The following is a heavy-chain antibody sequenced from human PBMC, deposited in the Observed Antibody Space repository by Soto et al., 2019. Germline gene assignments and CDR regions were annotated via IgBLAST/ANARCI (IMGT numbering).Heavy chain of an antibody. Sequence: EVQLVESGGGLVQPGGSLRLSCTASGFTFSGFWMHWVRQDPGKGLVWVSRINGDGSVTNYAATVKGRFTISRDNAKNALYRQMNSLWVEDVSEYYFVSVKETSGWGAFYYLGQGTLVTVSS. V-gene: IGHV3-74*01. CDR2: INGDGSVT. CDR3: VSVKETSGWGAFYY. J-gene: IGHJ4*02. CDR1: GFTFSGFW. D-gene: IGHD6-19*01.